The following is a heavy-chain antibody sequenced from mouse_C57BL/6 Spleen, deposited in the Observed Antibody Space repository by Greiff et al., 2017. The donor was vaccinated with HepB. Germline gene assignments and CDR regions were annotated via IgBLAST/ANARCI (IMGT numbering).Heavy chain of an antibody. CDR2: INPNNGGT. J-gene: IGHJ4*01. V-gene: IGHV1-18*01. CDR1: GYTFTDYN. D-gene: IGHD1-1*01. Sequence: VHVKQSGPELVKPGASVKIPCKASGYTFTDYNMDWVKQSHGKSLEWIGDINPNNGGTIYNQKFKGKATLTVDKSSSTAYMELRSLTSEDTAVYYCARSDYYYGSSLRLYAMDYWGQGTSVTVSS. CDR3: ARSDYYYGSSLRLYAMDY.